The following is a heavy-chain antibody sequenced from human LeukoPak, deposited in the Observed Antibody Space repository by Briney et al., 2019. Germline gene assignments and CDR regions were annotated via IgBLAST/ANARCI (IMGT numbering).Heavy chain of an antibody. D-gene: IGHD6-13*01. V-gene: IGHV3-21*01. CDR1: GFTFSSYT. J-gene: IGHJ4*02. CDR2: ITSRSSYT. CDR3: ARVWGHLVDF. Sequence: AGSLRLSCAASGFTFSSYTMNWVRQAPGKGLAWVSSITSRSSYTYYADSVKGRFTISRDNAKNSLYLQMNSLRAEDTAVYYCARVWGHLVDFWGQGTLLTVSS.